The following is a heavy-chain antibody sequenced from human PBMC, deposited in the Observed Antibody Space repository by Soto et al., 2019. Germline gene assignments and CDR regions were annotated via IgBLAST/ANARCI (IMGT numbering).Heavy chain of an antibody. D-gene: IGHD1-1*01. CDR1: GGSISSSSYY. CDR3: ARQLPPNWDFDY. CDR2: IYYSGST. J-gene: IGHJ4*02. Sequence: SETLSLTCTVSGGSISSSSYYWGWIRQPPGKGLEWIGSIYYSGSTYYNPSLKSRVTISVDTSKNQFSLKLSSVTAADTAVYYCARQLPPNWDFDYWGQGTLVTVSS. V-gene: IGHV4-39*01.